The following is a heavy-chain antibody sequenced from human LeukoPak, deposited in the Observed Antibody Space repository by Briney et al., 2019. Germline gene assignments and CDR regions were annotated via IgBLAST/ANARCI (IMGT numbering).Heavy chain of an antibody. CDR3: AKGYSSGWYNSFDF. V-gene: IGHV3-23*01. CDR2: IIGRGGST. D-gene: IGHD6-19*01. Sequence: GGSLRLSCAASGFTFSSYAMSWVRQAPGKGLEWVSAIIGRGGSTYYADSVKGRFTISRDSSKSTLPLQMNSLRAEDTAVYYCAKGYSSGWYNSFDFWGQGTLVTVSS. CDR1: GFTFSSYA. J-gene: IGHJ4*02.